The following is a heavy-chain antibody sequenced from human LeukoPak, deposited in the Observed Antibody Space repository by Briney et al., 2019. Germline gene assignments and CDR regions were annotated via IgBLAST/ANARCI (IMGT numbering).Heavy chain of an antibody. Sequence: PSETLSLICTVSGGSISSSTYYWGWIRQPPGKGLEWIGTIYYRGSTYYNPSLKSRVTISVDTSKNQLSLKLTSVTAADTAVYYCARLGRTYYDFWSGPWGQGTLVTVSS. CDR2: IYYRGST. CDR1: GGSISSSTYY. J-gene: IGHJ5*02. V-gene: IGHV4-39*01. D-gene: IGHD3-3*01. CDR3: ARLGRTYYDFWSGP.